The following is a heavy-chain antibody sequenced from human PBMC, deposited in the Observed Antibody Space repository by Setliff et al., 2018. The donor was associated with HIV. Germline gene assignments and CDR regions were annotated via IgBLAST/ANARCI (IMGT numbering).Heavy chain of an antibody. CDR3: ARQVGSQYSYWAYYFDS. D-gene: IGHD5-18*01. CDR1: GYSISSGYF. J-gene: IGHJ4*02. CDR2: LYHSGTN. V-gene: IGHV4-38-2*01. Sequence: SETPSLTCAVSGYSISSGYFWGWIRQPPGKGLEWIGSLYHSGTNFYNPPLKSRATISLDTSTNRFSLKLNSVTAADTAIYYCARQVGSQYSYWAYYFDSWGQGALVTVSS.